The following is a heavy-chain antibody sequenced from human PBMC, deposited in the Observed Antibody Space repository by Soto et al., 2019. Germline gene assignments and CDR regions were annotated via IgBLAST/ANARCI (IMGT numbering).Heavy chain of an antibody. J-gene: IGHJ6*02. CDR1: GFTFSNAW. CDR3: TTEKSSGWPRGAHYYYYYGMDV. Sequence: PGGSLRLSCAASGFTFSNAWMSWVRQAPGKGLEWVGRIKSKTDGGTTDYAAPVKGRFTISRDDSKNTLYLQMNSLKTEDTAVYYCTTEKSSGWPRGAHYYYYYGMDVWGQGTTVTVSS. V-gene: IGHV3-15*01. D-gene: IGHD6-19*01. CDR2: IKSKTDGGTT.